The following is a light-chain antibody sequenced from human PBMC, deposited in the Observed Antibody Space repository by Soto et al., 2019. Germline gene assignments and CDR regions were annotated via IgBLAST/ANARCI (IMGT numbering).Light chain of an antibody. CDR1: QTVTID. CDR2: GAS. CDR3: QQYNNWLT. Sequence: EIVMTQSPATLSVSPGERATLSCRASQTVTIDLVWYQQRPGQAPRVLIYGASTRATGVPARFSGSGSGTDFTLTISSLQSEDVAVYYCQQYNNWLTFGGGTKVEIK. V-gene: IGKV3-15*01. J-gene: IGKJ4*01.